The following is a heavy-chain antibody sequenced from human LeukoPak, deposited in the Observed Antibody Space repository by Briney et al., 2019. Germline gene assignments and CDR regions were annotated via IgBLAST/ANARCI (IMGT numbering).Heavy chain of an antibody. D-gene: IGHD6-19*01. J-gene: IGHJ4*02. CDR1: GFTFGDYA. V-gene: IGHV3-49*04. CDR2: IRSKAYGGTT. CDR3: AKSGQYSSGWYYFDY. Sequence: PGRSLRLSCTASGFTFGDYAMSWVRQAPGKGLEWVGFIRSKAYGGTTEYAASVKGRFTISRDDSKSIAYLQMNSLKTEDTAVYYCAKSGQYSSGWYYFDYWGQGTLVTVSS.